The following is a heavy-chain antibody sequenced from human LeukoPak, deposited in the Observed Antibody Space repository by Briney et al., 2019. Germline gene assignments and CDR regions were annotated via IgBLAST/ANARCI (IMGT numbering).Heavy chain of an antibody. J-gene: IGHJ4*02. V-gene: IGHV3-64D*06. Sequence: GGSLRLSCAASGFTFSSYAMHWVRQAPGKRLEYVSAISSNGGSTYYADSVKGRFTISRDNSKNTLYLQMSSLRAEDTAVYYCVTVSLQWLANFNFDYCGQGTLVTVSS. CDR1: GFTFSSYA. CDR2: ISSNGGST. D-gene: IGHD6-19*01. CDR3: VTVSLQWLANFNFDY.